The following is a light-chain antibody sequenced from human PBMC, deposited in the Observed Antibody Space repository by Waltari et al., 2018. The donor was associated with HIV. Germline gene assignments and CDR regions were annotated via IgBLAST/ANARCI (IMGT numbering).Light chain of an antibody. CDR2: GVT. Sequence: QSALTQPASVSGSPGQTITISCSGTSRDIGMYDLVSWVRQEAGNAPQLLIYGVTNRPSHISNRFSGSKSRTTAALTISALQSEDEGDYYCCAYTMSGTLVFGGGTKLTVL. V-gene: IGLV2-23*02. CDR1: SRDIGMYDL. CDR3: CAYTMSGTLV. J-gene: IGLJ3*02.